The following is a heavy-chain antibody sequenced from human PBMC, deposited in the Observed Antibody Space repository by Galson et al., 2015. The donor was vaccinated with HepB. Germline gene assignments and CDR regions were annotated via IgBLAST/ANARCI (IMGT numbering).Heavy chain of an antibody. V-gene: IGHV4-59*08. D-gene: IGHD5-18*01. Sequence: LSLTCTVSGGSISSYYWSWIRQPPGKGLEWIGYIYYSGSTNYNPSLKSRVTISVDTSKNQFSLKLSSVTAADTAVYYCARHGYSYGENWFDPWGQGTLVTVSS. CDR3: ARHGYSYGENWFDP. CDR2: IYYSGST. J-gene: IGHJ5*02. CDR1: GGSISSYY.